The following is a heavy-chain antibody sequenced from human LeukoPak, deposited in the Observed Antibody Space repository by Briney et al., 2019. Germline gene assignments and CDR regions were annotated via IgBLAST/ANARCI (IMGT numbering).Heavy chain of an antibody. CDR1: GYTFTAYY. CDR3: ARVELRFLEWLFGY. V-gene: IGHV1-2*06. J-gene: IGHJ4*02. CDR2: INPNSGGT. Sequence: GASVKVSCKASGYTFTAYYMHWVRQAPGQGLEWMGRINPNSGGTNYAQKFQGRVTMTRDTSISTAYMELSRLRSDDTAVYYCARVELRFLEWLFGYWGQGTLVTVSS. D-gene: IGHD3-3*01.